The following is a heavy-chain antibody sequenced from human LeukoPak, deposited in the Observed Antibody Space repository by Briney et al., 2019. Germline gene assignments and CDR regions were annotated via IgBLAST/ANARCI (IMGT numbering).Heavy chain of an antibody. J-gene: IGHJ6*03. CDR1: GGSISSYY. V-gene: IGHV4-59*01. CDR3: ARVEDVTVYYMDV. Sequence: SETLSLTCTVSGGSISSYYWSWIRQPPGKGLEWIGYIYYSGSTNYNPSLKSRVTISVDTSKNQFSLKLSSVTAADTAVYYCARVEDVTVYYMDVWGKGTTVTVSS. D-gene: IGHD1-20*01. CDR2: IYYSGST.